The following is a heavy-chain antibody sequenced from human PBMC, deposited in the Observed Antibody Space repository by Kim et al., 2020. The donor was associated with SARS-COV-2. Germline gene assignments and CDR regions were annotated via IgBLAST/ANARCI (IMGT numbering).Heavy chain of an antibody. CDR2: IIPIFGTA. Sequence: SVKVSCKASGGTFSSYAISWVRQAPGQGLEWMGGIIPIFGTANYAQKFQGRVTITADESTSTAYMELSSLRSEDTAVYYCAREEVETYYDILTGYPVGGMDVWGQGTTVTVSS. D-gene: IGHD3-9*01. V-gene: IGHV1-69*13. CDR1: GGTFSSYA. CDR3: AREEVETYYDILTGYPVGGMDV. J-gene: IGHJ6*02.